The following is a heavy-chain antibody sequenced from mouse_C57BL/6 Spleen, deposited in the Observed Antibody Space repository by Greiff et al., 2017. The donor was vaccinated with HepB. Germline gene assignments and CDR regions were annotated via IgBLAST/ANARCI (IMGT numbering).Heavy chain of an antibody. CDR3: ARGGTNFDY. Sequence: QVQLQQPGAELVMPGASVKLSCKASGYTFTSYWMHWVKQRPGQGLEWIGEIDPSDSYTNYNQKFKGKSTLTVDKSSSTAYMQRSSLTSEDSAVYYCARGGTNFDYWGQGTTLTVSS. J-gene: IGHJ2*01. CDR2: IDPSDSYT. D-gene: IGHD3-3*01. CDR1: GYTFTSYW. V-gene: IGHV1-69*01.